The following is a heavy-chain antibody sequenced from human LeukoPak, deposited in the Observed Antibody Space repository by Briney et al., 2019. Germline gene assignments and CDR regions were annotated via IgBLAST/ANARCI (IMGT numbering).Heavy chain of an antibody. Sequence: ASVRVSCKAPGGTFSSHAISWVRQAPGQGLEWMGGISPIFGTAKYAQKFKDSVTITADESTSTAYMEVSGLRSEDTAVYYCAINKRYALNAYVDSWGQGTLVTVSS. D-gene: IGHD3-16*01. V-gene: IGHV1-69*01. CDR1: GGTFSSHA. J-gene: IGHJ4*02. CDR2: ISPIFGTA. CDR3: AINKRYALNAYVDS.